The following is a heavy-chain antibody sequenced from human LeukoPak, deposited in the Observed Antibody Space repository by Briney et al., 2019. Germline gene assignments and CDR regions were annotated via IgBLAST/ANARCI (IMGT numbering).Heavy chain of an antibody. CDR3: ATQARDYGDYGLWANWFDP. D-gene: IGHD4-17*01. Sequence: PSETLSLTCTVSGGSISSSSYYWGWIRQPPGKGLEWIGSIYYSGSTYYNPSLKSRVTISVDTSKNQFSLKLSSVTAADTAVYYCATQARDYGDYGLWANWFDPWGQGTLVTVSS. CDR2: IYYSGST. CDR1: GGSISSSSYY. V-gene: IGHV4-39*01. J-gene: IGHJ5*02.